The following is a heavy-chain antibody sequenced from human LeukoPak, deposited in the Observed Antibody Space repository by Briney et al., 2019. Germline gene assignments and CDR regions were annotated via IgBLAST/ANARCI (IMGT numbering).Heavy chain of an antibody. CDR2: MNPNSGNT. CDR1: GYTFTSYD. J-gene: IGHJ5*02. D-gene: IGHD6-13*01. CDR3: ARDRRSLGGFDP. V-gene: IGHV1-8*01. Sequence: ASVKVSCKASGYTFTSYDINWVRQATGQGLEWMGWMNPNSGNTGYAQKFQGRVTMTRDTSTSTVYMELSSLRSEDTAVYYCARDRRSLGGFDPWGQGTLVTVSS.